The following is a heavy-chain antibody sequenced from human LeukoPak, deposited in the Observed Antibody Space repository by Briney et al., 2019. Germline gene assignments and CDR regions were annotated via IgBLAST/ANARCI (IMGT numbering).Heavy chain of an antibody. CDR3: ARGQRSSGYWFDP. Sequence: ASVKVSCKASGYTFTSSDIHWVRQATGQGLEWMGWINPNSGNTGYSQNFQGRFSLTRSNSISTVYMELSSLRSEDTAVYYCARGQRSSGYWFDPWGQGTLVIVSS. V-gene: IGHV1-8*01. CDR2: INPNSGNT. D-gene: IGHD3-22*01. J-gene: IGHJ5*02. CDR1: GYTFTSSD.